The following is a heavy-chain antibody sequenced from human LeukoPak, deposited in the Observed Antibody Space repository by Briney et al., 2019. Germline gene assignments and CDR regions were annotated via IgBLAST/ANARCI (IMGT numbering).Heavy chain of an antibody. D-gene: IGHD1-26*01. V-gene: IGHV4-39*01. J-gene: IGHJ4*02. CDR1: GVSISSTISY. CDR3: ARHGPISGSYAYFNY. CDR2: IYYSGRT. Sequence: PSETLSLTCNVSGVSISSTISYCRWIRQPPGKGLWWIGSIYYSGRTYHSQSLRDRVTRSIDASKNQVSLHLGSVTPADAFVCYCARHGPISGSYAYFNYWGQGTLVTVSS.